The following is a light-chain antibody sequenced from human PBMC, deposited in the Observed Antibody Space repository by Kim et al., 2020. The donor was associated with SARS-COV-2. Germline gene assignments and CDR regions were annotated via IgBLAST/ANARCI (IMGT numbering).Light chain of an antibody. J-gene: IGKJ4*01. CDR3: QQYDLYPLT. CDR1: QGIGNY. Sequence: DIQMTQSPSSLSASVGDRVTITCRASQGIGNYLAWFQQKPGEAPNSLIYDASSLQSGVPSKFSGSGSGRDFTLTISSLQPEDCATYYCQQYDLYPLTFGGGTKVDIK. V-gene: IGKV1-16*02. CDR2: DAS.